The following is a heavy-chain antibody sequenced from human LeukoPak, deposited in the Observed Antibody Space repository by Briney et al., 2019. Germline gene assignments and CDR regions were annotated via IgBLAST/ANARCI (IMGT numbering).Heavy chain of an antibody. CDR3: ARALYGDYAFDY. Sequence: GGSLRLSCAASGLTFSRYAMTWVRQAPGKGLEWVSVIYSGGSTYYADSVKGRFTISRDNSKNTLYLQMNSLRAEDTAVYYCARALYGDYAFDYWGQGTLVTVSS. J-gene: IGHJ4*02. CDR2: IYSGGST. V-gene: IGHV3-53*01. D-gene: IGHD4-17*01. CDR1: GLTFSRYA.